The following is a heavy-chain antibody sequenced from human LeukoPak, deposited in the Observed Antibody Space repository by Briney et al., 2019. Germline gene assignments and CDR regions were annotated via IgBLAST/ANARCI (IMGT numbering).Heavy chain of an antibody. CDR2: IYYSGST. Sequence: PSQTLSLTCTVSGGSISSGDCYWSWIRQPPGKGLEWIGYIYYSGSTYYNPSLKSRFTISVDTSKNQFSLKLSSVTAADTAVYYCARDRGDSSGYFTYWGQGTLVTVSS. J-gene: IGHJ4*02. V-gene: IGHV4-30-4*01. D-gene: IGHD3-22*01. CDR3: ARDRGDSSGYFTY. CDR1: GGSISSGDCY.